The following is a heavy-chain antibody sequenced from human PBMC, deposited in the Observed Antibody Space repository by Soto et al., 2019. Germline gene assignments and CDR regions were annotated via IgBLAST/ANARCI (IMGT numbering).Heavy chain of an antibody. Sequence: PSETLSLTCAVSGGSISRGGYSWSWIRQPPGKGLEWIGYIYHSGSTYYNPSLKSRVTISVDRSKNQFSLKLSSVTAADTAVYYCARRYGGAFDIWGQGTMVTVSS. D-gene: IGHD3-10*01. CDR2: IYHSGST. J-gene: IGHJ3*02. CDR1: GGSISRGGYS. CDR3: ARRYGGAFDI. V-gene: IGHV4-30-2*01.